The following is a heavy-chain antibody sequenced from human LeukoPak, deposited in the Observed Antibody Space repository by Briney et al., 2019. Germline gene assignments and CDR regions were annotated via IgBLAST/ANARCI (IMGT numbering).Heavy chain of an antibody. CDR2: ISHSGDST. CDR3: ARVEGDFDY. V-gene: IGHV3-23*01. CDR1: GFTFSTFA. Sequence: GGSLRLSCAASGFTFSTFAMNWVRQIPGEGLEWVSTISHSGDSTNYADSVKGRFTVSRDTSKNTLYLQMNSLRAEDTAVYYCARVEGDFDYWGQGTLVTVSS. J-gene: IGHJ4*02.